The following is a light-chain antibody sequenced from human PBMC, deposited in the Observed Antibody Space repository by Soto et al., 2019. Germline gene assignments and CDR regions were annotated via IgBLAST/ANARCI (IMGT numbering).Light chain of an antibody. V-gene: IGLV1-40*01. CDR2: GNS. J-gene: IGLJ1*01. CDR1: SSNIGAGYD. Sequence: QSVLTQPPSVSGAPGQRVTISCTGSSSNIGAGYDVHWYQQLPGTAPKLLIYGNSNRPSGVPDRFSGSKSGTSASLAITGLQAEDEADCYCQSYDSSLSFYVFGTGTKLTVL. CDR3: QSYDSSLSFYV.